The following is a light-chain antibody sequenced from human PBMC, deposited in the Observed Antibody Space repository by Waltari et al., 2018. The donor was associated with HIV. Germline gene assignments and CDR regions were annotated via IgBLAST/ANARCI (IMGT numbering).Light chain of an antibody. Sequence: QSVLTQPPSTSGTPGQRVTISWSGSSSNIGRKTVNWYQQFPGTDPKLLIHSNDQRPSGVPHRFSAAQSCSSASLAISGLQSEDEGNYYCAAWDDNLDGYVVFGGWTKLTVL. CDR2: SND. J-gene: IGLJ2*01. CDR3: AAWDDNLDGYVV. V-gene: IGLV1-44*01. CDR1: SSNIGRKT.